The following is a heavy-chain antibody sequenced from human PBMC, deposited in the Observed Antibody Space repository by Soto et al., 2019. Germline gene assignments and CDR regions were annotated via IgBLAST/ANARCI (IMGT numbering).Heavy chain of an antibody. D-gene: IGHD6-19*01. CDR3: AREGYSSGWVRGWFDP. Sequence: ASVKVSCKASGYTFTSYVISWVRQAPGQGLEWMGWISAYNGNTNYAQKLQGRVTMTTDTSTSTAYMELRSLRSDDTAVYYCAREGYSSGWVRGWFDPWGQGTLVTVSS. J-gene: IGHJ5*02. CDR2: ISAYNGNT. V-gene: IGHV1-18*01. CDR1: GYTFTSYV.